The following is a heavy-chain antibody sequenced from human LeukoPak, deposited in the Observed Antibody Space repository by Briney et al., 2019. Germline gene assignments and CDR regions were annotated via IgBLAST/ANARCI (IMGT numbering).Heavy chain of an antibody. V-gene: IGHV1-2*04. CDR2: INPNSGGT. J-gene: IGHJ4*02. CDR3: ARGLSGWYHY. Sequence: ASVKASCKASGYTFTAYYMHWVRQAPGQGLEWMGWINPNSGGTDYAQKFQGWVTMTRDMSISTACMELSRLRSDDTAVYYCARGLSGWYHYWGQGTLVTVSS. D-gene: IGHD6-19*01. CDR1: GYTFTAYY.